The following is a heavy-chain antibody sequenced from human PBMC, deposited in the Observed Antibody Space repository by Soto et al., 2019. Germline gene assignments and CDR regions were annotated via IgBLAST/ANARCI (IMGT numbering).Heavy chain of an antibody. V-gene: IGHV3-30*18. CDR3: AKDGYDFWSGNIDY. CDR1: GFTFSSYG. CDR2: ISYDGSNK. D-gene: IGHD3-3*01. Sequence: QVQLVEAGGGVVQPGRSLRLSCAASGFTFSSYGMHWVRQAPGKGLEWVAVISYDGSNKYYADSVKGRFTISRDNSKNTLYLQMNSLRAEDTAVYYCAKDGYDFWSGNIDYWGQGTLVTGSS. J-gene: IGHJ4*02.